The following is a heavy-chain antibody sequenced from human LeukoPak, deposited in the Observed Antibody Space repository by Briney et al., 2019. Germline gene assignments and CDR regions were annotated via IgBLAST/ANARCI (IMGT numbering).Heavy chain of an antibody. Sequence: GGSLRLSCAASGFTFSSYWMSWVRQAPGKGLEWVANIKQDGSEKYYVDSVKGRFTISRDNAKNSLYLQMNSLRAEDTAVYYCAKDIGRVDTASTYMDVWGKGTTVTISS. CDR2: IKQDGSEK. CDR1: GFTFSSYW. CDR3: AKDIGRVDTASTYMDV. J-gene: IGHJ6*03. V-gene: IGHV3-7*01. D-gene: IGHD5-18*01.